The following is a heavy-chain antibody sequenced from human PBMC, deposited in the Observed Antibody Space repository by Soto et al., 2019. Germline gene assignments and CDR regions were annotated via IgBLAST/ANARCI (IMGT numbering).Heavy chain of an antibody. Sequence: QVQLVESGGGVVQPGTSLRLSCSASGFTLSGVDMHWVRQAPGKGLEWGAVMSYDGRNQYYADSVKGRFTVSRDSSKSTLNLQMNSLRTEDAAVYYCARGGWYTSSSRSDYWGQGTLVTVSS. CDR2: MSYDGRNQ. CDR3: ARGGWYTSSSRSDY. J-gene: IGHJ4*02. D-gene: IGHD6-6*01. CDR1: GFTLSGVD. V-gene: IGHV3-30*03.